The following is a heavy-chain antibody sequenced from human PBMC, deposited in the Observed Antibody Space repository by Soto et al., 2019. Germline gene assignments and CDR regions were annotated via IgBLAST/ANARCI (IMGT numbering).Heavy chain of an antibody. D-gene: IGHD6-19*01. CDR1: GFTFSTYW. J-gene: IGHJ4*02. Sequence: LRLSCTAAGFTFSTYWVNWVRQAPGKGLEWVAIIKQDGSVKHYVDFVKGRFTISRDNAKNSLYLQMNNLRAEDTAVYYCVRSNGWTPDFWGRGTLVTVSS. CDR3: VRSNGWTPDF. CDR2: IKQDGSVK. V-gene: IGHV3-7*01.